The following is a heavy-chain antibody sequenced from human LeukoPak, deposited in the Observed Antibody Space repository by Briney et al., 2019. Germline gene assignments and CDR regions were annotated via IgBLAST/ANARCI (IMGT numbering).Heavy chain of an antibody. CDR2: IYTSGST. CDR1: GGSISSYY. CDR3: ARGPATVTTNYYYMDV. Sequence: SETLSLTCTVSGGSISSYYWSWIRQPAGKGLEWIGRIYTSGSTNYNPSLKSRVTMSVDTSKNQFSLKLSSVTAADTAVYYCARGPATVTTNYYYMDVWVKGTTVTVSS. V-gene: IGHV4-4*07. J-gene: IGHJ6*03. D-gene: IGHD4-17*01.